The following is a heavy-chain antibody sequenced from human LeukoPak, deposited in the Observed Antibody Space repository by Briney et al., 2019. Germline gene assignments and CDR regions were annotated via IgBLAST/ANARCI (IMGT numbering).Heavy chain of an antibody. Sequence: SETLSLTCTVSGAPISSHYWSWIRQPPGEGLEWIGYMYYGVTTKYNPSLKSRVTISMDTSKDQFSLNLTSMTAADTAVYYCARNRYYDISTGYYYDAFDIWGQGTMVTVSS. CDR2: MYYGVTT. CDR3: ARNRYYDISTGYYYDAFDI. CDR1: GAPISSHY. D-gene: IGHD3-9*01. V-gene: IGHV4-59*11. J-gene: IGHJ3*02.